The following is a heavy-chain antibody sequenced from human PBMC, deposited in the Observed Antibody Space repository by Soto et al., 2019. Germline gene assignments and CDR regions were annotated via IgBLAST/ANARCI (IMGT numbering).Heavy chain of an antibody. J-gene: IGHJ4*02. CDR1: GFTLSSYA. Sequence: WGSLRLSCAASGFTLSSYAMSWVRQAPGKGLEWVSGISGSGGSAYYAVSVKGRFTISRDNSKNTLYLQMNSLRADDTAVYYCAKSLSGLLWPGDFNFWGKGTLVIVSS. D-gene: IGHD3-10*01. V-gene: IGHV3-23*01. CDR2: ISGSGGSA. CDR3: AKSLSGLLWPGDFNF.